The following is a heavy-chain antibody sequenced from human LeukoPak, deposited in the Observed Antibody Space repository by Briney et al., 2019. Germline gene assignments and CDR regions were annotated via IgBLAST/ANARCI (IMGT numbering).Heavy chain of an antibody. Sequence: ASVNVSCKASGYTFTGYYMHWVRQAPGQGLEWMGWINPNSGGTNYAQKFQGRVTMTRDTSISTAYMELSRLRSDDTAVYYCASGGLRSRVNGYYFDYWGQGTLVTVSS. V-gene: IGHV1-2*02. D-gene: IGHD5-12*01. CDR1: GYTFTGYY. CDR3: ASGGLRSRVNGYYFDY. CDR2: INPNSGGT. J-gene: IGHJ4*02.